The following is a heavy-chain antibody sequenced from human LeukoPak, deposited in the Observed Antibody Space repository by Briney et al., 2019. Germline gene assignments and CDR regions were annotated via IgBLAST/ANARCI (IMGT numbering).Heavy chain of an antibody. J-gene: IGHJ4*02. CDR2: ISSSGSTI. Sequence: GGSLRLSCAASGFTFSDYYMSWIRQAPGKGLEWISYISSSGSTIYYADSVKGRFTISRDNAKNSLYLQMNSLRAEDTAVYYCARGHIYGDYEVDYWGQGTLVTVSS. CDR1: GFTFSDYY. V-gene: IGHV3-11*01. D-gene: IGHD4-17*01. CDR3: ARGHIYGDYEVDY.